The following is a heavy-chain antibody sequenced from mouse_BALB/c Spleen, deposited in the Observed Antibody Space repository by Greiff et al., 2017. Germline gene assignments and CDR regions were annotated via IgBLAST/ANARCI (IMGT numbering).Heavy chain of an antibody. J-gene: IGHJ4*01. Sequence: DVKLVESGGGLVQPGGSLKLSCAASGFTFSSYGMSWVRQTPDKRLELVATINSNGGSTYYPDSVKGRFTISRDNAKNTLYLQMSSLKSEDTAMYYCAREERYATWYAMDYWGQGTSVTVSS. CDR1: GFTFSSYG. D-gene: IGHD2-14*01. V-gene: IGHV5-6-3*01. CDR3: AREERYATWYAMDY. CDR2: INSNGGST.